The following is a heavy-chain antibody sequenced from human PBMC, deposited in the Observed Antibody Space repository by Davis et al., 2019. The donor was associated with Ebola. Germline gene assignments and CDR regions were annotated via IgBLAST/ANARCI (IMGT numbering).Heavy chain of an antibody. CDR1: GGTFSNYA. D-gene: IGHD5-18*01. Sequence: SVKVSCKASGGTFSNYAVSWVRQAPGQGLEWMGGIFPFLATSNYAQKFQGRVTITADESTSTAYMELSSLRSDDTAVYYCAAPLGVQLWFSGGMDVWGQGTTVTVSS. CDR3: AAPLGVQLWFSGGMDV. J-gene: IGHJ6*02. CDR2: IFPFLATS. V-gene: IGHV1-69*13.